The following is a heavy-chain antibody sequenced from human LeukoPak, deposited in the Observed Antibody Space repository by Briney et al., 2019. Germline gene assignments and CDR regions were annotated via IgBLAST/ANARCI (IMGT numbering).Heavy chain of an antibody. CDR2: IYTSGST. CDR1: GGSISSGSYY. Sequence: SQTLSLTCTVSGGSISSGSYYWSWIRQPAGKGLEWIGRIYTSGSTNYNPSLKSRVTISVDTSKNQFSLKLSSVTAADTAVYYCARGSGADTSYWGQGTLVTVSS. CDR3: ARGSGADTSY. D-gene: IGHD6-25*01. V-gene: IGHV4-61*02. J-gene: IGHJ4*02.